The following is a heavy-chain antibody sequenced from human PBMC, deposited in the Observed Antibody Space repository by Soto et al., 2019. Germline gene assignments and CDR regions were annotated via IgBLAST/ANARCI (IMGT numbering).Heavy chain of an antibody. Sequence: GSGPTLVNPTQALTLTCTFSGFSLSTSGMCVSWIRQPPGKALEWLALIDWDDDKYYSTSLKTRLTISKDTSKNQVVLTMTNMDPVDTATYYCARTTGTARPYYFDYWGQGTLVTVSS. J-gene: IGHJ4*02. D-gene: IGHD6-6*01. CDR3: ARTTGTARPYYFDY. V-gene: IGHV2-70*01. CDR1: GFSLSTSGMC. CDR2: IDWDDDK.